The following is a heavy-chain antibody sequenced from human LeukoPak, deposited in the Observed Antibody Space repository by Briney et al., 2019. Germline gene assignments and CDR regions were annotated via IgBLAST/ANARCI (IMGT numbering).Heavy chain of an antibody. CDR1: GGSISSYY. V-gene: IGHV4-59*01. Sequence: KPSETLSLTCTVSGGSISSYYWSWIRQPPGKGLEWIGYIYYSGGTNYNPSLKSRVTISVDTSKNQFSLKLSSVTAADTAVYYCARHGRYSNWFDPWGQGTLVTVSS. CDR2: IYYSGGT. CDR3: ARHGRYSNWFDP. D-gene: IGHD1-14*01. J-gene: IGHJ5*02.